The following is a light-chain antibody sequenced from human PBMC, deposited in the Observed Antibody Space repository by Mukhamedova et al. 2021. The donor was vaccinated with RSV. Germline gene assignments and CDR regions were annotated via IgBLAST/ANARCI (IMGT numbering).Light chain of an antibody. CDR2: AAY. Sequence: WYQRRVHGKGPKVLIYAAYSLQSGVPSRFSGSGSGTDFTLTISSLQPEDFATYYCQQSYSSPYTFGQGTKLEIK. J-gene: IGKJ2*01. V-gene: IGKV1-39*01. CDR3: QQSYSSPYT.